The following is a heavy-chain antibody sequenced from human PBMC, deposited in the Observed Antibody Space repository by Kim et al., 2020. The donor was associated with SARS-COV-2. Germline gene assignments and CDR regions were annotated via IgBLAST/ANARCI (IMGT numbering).Heavy chain of an antibody. J-gene: IGHJ4*02. CDR2: INPNSGDT. CDR3: ARGLDDSVVDY. CDR1: GYSFTAYY. D-gene: IGHD3-3*01. Sequence: ASVKVSCEASGYSFTAYYIHWVRQAPGQGPEWLGRINPNSGDTSYALKFQGRVTMTRLTSINTAYMGLRRLTSDDTAIYYCARGLDDSVVDYWGQGTLVT. V-gene: IGHV1-2*06.